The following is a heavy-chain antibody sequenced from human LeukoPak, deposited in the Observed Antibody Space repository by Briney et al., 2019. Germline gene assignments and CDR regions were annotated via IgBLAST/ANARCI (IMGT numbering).Heavy chain of an antibody. V-gene: IGHV3-30-3*01. CDR2: ISYDGSNK. CDR1: GFTFSSYA. CDR3: ARALYSGSYYYFDY. Sequence: AGGSLRLSCAASGFTFSSYAVHWVRQAPGKGLEWVAVISYDGSNKYYADSVKGRFTISRDNSKNTLYLQMNSLRAEDTAVYYCARALYSGSYYYFDYWGQGTLVTVSS. J-gene: IGHJ4*02. D-gene: IGHD1-26*01.